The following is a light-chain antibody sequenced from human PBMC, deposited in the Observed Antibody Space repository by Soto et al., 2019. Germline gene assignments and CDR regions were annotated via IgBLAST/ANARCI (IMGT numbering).Light chain of an antibody. CDR2: TAS. Sequence: ENVLTQSPGTLSLSPGERATLSCRASQSVSSSHLAWYQQKPGQAPRLLIYTASSRATGIPDRFSGSGSGTDFTLTISRREPEDFAFYYCQQYGSPPWTFGQGTKVEIK. J-gene: IGKJ1*01. CDR1: QSVSSSH. V-gene: IGKV3-20*01. CDR3: QQYGSPPWT.